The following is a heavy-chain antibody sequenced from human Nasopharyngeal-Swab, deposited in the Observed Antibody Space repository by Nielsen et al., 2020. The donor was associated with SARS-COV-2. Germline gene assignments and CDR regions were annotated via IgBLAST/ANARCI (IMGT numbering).Heavy chain of an antibody. D-gene: IGHD3-3*02. Sequence: VRQAPGKGLEWVAVISYDGSIKDYADSVKGRFTISRDWSKKTLHLQMDSLRAEDTAVYYCARVGSIFGVVMGENFDYWGQGTPVTVSS. J-gene: IGHJ4*02. V-gene: IGHV3-33*05. CDR2: ISYDGSIK. CDR3: ARVGSIFGVVMGENFDY.